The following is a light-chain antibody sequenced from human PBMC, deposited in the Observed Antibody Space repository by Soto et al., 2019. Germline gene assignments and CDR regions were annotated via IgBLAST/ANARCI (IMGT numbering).Light chain of an antibody. V-gene: IGKV3-20*01. CDR2: GAS. Sequence: EIVLTQSPGTLSSSPGERATLSCRASQSVSSSYLAWYQQKPGQAPRLLIYGASSRATVIPDRFSGSGSGTDFTLTISRLEPEDFAVYYCQQYGSSPYTFGQGTKLEIK. CDR3: QQYGSSPYT. CDR1: QSVSSSY. J-gene: IGKJ2*01.